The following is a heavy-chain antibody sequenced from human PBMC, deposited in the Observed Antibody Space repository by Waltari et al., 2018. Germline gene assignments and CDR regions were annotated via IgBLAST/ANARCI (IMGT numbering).Heavy chain of an antibody. CDR3: ARGEYSGYASYYYYGMDV. J-gene: IGHJ6*02. CDR1: GGSISTYS. CDR2: IYYSGST. V-gene: IGHV4-59*01. Sequence: QVQLQESGPGLVRRSETLSLTCTVSGGSISTYSWSWIRPPPRQGLEWGGYIYYSGSTNYNPSLKSQVTISVDTSKNQFSLKLDSVTAADTAVYCCARGEYSGYASYYYYGMDVWGQGTTVTVSS. D-gene: IGHD5-12*01.